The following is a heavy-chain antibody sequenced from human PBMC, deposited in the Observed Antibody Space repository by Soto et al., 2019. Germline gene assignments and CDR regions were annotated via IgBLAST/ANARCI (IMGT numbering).Heavy chain of an antibody. D-gene: IGHD2-15*01. CDR2: IYYSGST. CDR1: GGSISSSSYY. CDR3: ARHTPAISISDH. V-gene: IGHV4-39*01. J-gene: IGHJ4*02. Sequence: QLQLQESGPGLVKPSETLSLTCTVSGGSISSSSYYWGWIRQPPGKGLEWIGSIYYSGSTYYNPSLKRRVTISVDTPKNQCSLKLSSVTAADTAVYYCARHTPAISISDHWGQGTLVTVSS.